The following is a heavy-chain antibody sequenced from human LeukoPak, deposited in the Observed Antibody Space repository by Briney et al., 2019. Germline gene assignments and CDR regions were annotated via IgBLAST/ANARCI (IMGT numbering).Heavy chain of an antibody. CDR1: GYTLTELS. Sequence: ASVKVSFKVSGYTLTELSMHWVRQAPGKGLEWMGGFDPEDGETIYAQKFQGRVTMTEDTSTDTAYMELSSLRSEDTAVYYCATNPAMVRGVWEFDYWGQGTLVTVSS. V-gene: IGHV1-24*01. J-gene: IGHJ4*02. CDR2: FDPEDGET. D-gene: IGHD3-10*01. CDR3: ATNPAMVRGVWEFDY.